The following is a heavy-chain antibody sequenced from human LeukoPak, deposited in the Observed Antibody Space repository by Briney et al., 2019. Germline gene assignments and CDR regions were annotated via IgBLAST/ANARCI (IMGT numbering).Heavy chain of an antibody. J-gene: IGHJ4*02. D-gene: IGHD5-12*01. Sequence: SETLSLXCTVSGASISSGGYYWSWIRQPAGKGLEWIGRIYTSGSTNYSPSLKSRVTISVDTSKNQFSLKLSSMTAADTAVYYCARVVATIGYDYWGQGTLVTVSS. CDR2: IYTSGST. V-gene: IGHV4-61*02. CDR3: ARVVATIGYDY. CDR1: GASISSGGYY.